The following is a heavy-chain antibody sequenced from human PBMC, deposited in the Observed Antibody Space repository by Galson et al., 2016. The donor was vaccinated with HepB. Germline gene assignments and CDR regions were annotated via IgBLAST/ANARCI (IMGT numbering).Heavy chain of an antibody. CDR1: GYSFTNYW. Sequence: QSGAEVKKPGESLKISCKGSGYSFTNYWIGWVRQVPAKGLEWMGIIYPGDSDTRSSPSFQGQVTISADKSISTAYLQWSSLKASDTAMYYCATTKENYEILTGYPAAFDIWGQGTMVTVSS. CDR3: ATTKENYEILTGYPAAFDI. D-gene: IGHD3-9*01. CDR2: IYPGDSDT. V-gene: IGHV5-51*01. J-gene: IGHJ3*02.